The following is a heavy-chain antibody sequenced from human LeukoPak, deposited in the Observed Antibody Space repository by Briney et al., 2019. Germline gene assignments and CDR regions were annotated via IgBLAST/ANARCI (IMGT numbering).Heavy chain of an antibody. CDR2: INWSGDSS. Sequence: GGSLRLSCATSGFTFDDYAMSWVRQAPGKGLEWVSGINWSGDSSGYADSAKGRFTISRDNAKHSLFLQMTRLRAEGTALYFCARDKMNDFYDTTGYDYWGQETLVTVSS. CDR1: GFTFDDYA. J-gene: IGHJ4*02. CDR3: ARDKMNDFYDTTGYDY. V-gene: IGHV3-20*04. D-gene: IGHD3/OR15-3a*01.